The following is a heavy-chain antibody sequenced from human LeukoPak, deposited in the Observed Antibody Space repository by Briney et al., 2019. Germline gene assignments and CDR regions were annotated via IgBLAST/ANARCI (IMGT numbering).Heavy chain of an antibody. D-gene: IGHD1-26*01. Sequence: PGGSLTPSCAASGIALNGNYMSWVRPAPGKGLEWVSFISINTNTFYADSVRGRFTISRDTSKNTLLLQMNSLRDEDSAIYYCAIAQTWDGLFESWGQGTLVTVSS. CDR2: ISINTNT. J-gene: IGHJ4*02. V-gene: IGHV3-53*01. CDR1: GIALNGNY. CDR3: AIAQTWDGLFES.